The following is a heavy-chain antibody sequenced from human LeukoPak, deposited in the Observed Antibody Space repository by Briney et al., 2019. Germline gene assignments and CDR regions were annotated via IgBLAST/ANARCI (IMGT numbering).Heavy chain of an antibody. CDR2: VYNTGNT. J-gene: IGHJ4*02. V-gene: IGHV4-61*01. CDR3: ARHDGRGGATMGALDY. CDR1: GGSASSGSYY. Sequence: MPSETLSLTCTVSGGSASSGSYYWSWIRQPPGKGLEWIGYVYNTGNTNYNPSLRSRVTISVDTSKNQFSLQLSSVTAADTAVYYCARHDGRGGATMGALDYWGRGTLVTVSS. D-gene: IGHD4/OR15-4a*01.